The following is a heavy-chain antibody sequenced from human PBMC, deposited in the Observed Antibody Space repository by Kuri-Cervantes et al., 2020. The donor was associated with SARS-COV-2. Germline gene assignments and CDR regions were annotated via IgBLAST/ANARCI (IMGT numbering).Heavy chain of an antibody. CDR1: GGSISSYY. J-gene: IGHJ4*02. CDR2: IYTSGST. Sequence: SETLSLTCTVSGGSISSYYWSWIRQPAGKGLEWIGRIYTSGSTYYNPSLKSRVTISVDTSKNQFSLKLSSVTAADTAVYYCARRYDSSGYWDYWGQGTLVTVSS. CDR3: ARRYDSSGYWDY. D-gene: IGHD3-22*01. V-gene: IGHV4-4*07.